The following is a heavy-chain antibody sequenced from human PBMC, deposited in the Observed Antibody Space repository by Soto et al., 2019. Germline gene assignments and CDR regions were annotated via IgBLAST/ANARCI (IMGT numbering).Heavy chain of an antibody. V-gene: IGHV1-69*12. Sequence: QVQLVQSGAEVKKPGSSVKVSCKASGGTFSSYAISWVRQAPGQGLEWMGGIIPIFGTANYAQKFQGRVTMPADESTSTAYMELSSLRSEDTAVYYCARVDREEAGATHFDYWGQGTLVTVSS. CDR1: GGTFSSYA. CDR3: ARVDREEAGATHFDY. CDR2: IIPIFGTA. D-gene: IGHD1-26*01. J-gene: IGHJ4*02.